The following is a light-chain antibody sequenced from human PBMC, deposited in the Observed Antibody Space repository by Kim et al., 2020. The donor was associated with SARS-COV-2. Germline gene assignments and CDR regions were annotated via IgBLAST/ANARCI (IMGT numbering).Light chain of an antibody. CDR2: WAS. CDR1: QSVLYSSNNNNY. V-gene: IGKV4-1*01. Sequence: DIVMTQSPDSLAVSLGERATINCKSSQSVLYSSNNNNYLAWYQQSPGQPPKLLIYWASTRESGVPDRFSGSGSGTDFTLTISSLQAEDVAVYYCQQYYSSPRTFGQGTKLEI. CDR3: QQYYSSPRT. J-gene: IGKJ2*02.